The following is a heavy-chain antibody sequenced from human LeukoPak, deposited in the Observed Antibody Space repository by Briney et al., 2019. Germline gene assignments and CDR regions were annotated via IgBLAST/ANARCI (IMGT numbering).Heavy chain of an antibody. J-gene: IGHJ5*02. Sequence: SQTLSLTCTVSGASIGIRGYYWTWIRQHPGKGLEWIGYISHSGNTYYNPSLKNRVIISLDTSNNHFSLRLNSVTAADTAVYYCAKARDVCGGGCPEVANWFDPWGQGTLVTVSS. CDR2: ISHSGNT. CDR3: AKARDVCGGGCPEVANWFDP. V-gene: IGHV4-31*03. CDR1: GASIGIRGYY. D-gene: IGHD2-21*02.